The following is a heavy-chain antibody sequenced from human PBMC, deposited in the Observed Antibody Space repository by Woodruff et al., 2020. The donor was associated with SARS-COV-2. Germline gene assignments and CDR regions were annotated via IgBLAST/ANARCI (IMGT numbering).Heavy chain of an antibody. CDR2: SNK. CDR3: AREARYNWNDFPFFFDY. V-gene: IGHV3-30-3*01. D-gene: IGHD1-20*01. J-gene: IGHJ4*02. Sequence: SNKYYADSVKGPFTISRDNSKNTLYLQMNSLRAEDTAVYYCAREARYNWNDFPFFFDYWGQGTLVTVSS.